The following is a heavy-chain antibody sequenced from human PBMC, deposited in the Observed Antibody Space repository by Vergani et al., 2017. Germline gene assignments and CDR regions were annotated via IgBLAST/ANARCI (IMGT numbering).Heavy chain of an antibody. Sequence: EVQLVESGGGLVQPGGSLRLSCAASGFTFSSYWMSWVRQAPGKGLEWVANIKQDGSEKYDEDSVKGRFTISRDNAKNSLYLQMNSLRAEDTAVYYCARDHYGDYYSYYGMDVWGQGTTVTVSS. D-gene: IGHD4-17*01. CDR1: GFTFSSYW. CDR2: IKQDGSEK. CDR3: ARDHYGDYYSYYGMDV. V-gene: IGHV3-7*03. J-gene: IGHJ6*02.